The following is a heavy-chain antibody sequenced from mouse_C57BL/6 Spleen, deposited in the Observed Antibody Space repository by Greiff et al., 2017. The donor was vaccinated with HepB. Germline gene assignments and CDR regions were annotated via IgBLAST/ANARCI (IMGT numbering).Heavy chain of an antibody. CDR2: IWSGGST. CDR3: SRSYNDYAYFEV. Sequence: QVQLQQSGPGLVQPSQSLSITCTVSGFSFTSYGVHWVRQSPGKGLEWLGVIWSGGSTDYNAAFITRLSISKDNTKSQVFFKMNSLQADDTAIYYWSRSYNDYAYFEVWGTGTTVTVSS. V-gene: IGHV2-2*01. D-gene: IGHD2-4*01. J-gene: IGHJ1*03. CDR1: GFSFTSYG.